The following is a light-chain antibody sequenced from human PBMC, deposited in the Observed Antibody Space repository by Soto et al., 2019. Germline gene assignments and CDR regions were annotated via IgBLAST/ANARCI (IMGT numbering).Light chain of an antibody. V-gene: IGLV2-14*01. CDR3: FSYTSSGTYV. CDR1: SSDVGNYKY. CDR2: EVS. J-gene: IGLJ1*01. Sequence: QSALTQPASVSGSPGQSITISCTGTSSDVGNYKYVSWYQQHPGNTPKLMIYEVSNRPSGVSNRFSGSKSGNTASLTISGLQAEDETDYYCFSYTSSGTYVFGTGTKVTV.